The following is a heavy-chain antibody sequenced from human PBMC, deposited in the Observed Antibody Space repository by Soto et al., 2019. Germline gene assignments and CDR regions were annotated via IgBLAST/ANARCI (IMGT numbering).Heavy chain of an antibody. V-gene: IGHV3-11*01. Sequence: GGSLRLSSAASGFTFRDYYMSWIRQAPGKGLEWVSYISSSGSTIYYADSVKGRFTISRDNAKNSLYLQMNSLRAEDTAVYYCARDGLRVYYYYYMDVWGKGTTVTVSS. J-gene: IGHJ6*03. CDR2: ISSSGSTI. CDR1: GFTFRDYY. CDR3: ARDGLRVYYYYYMDV. D-gene: IGHD3-22*01.